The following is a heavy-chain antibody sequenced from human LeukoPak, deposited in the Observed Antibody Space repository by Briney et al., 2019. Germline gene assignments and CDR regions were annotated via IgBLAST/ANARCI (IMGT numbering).Heavy chain of an antibody. V-gene: IGHV3-23*01. CDR3: ATGYSDSLRSPLDS. CDR1: GLTFNNYA. CDR2: ISGRGGNT. J-gene: IGHJ5*01. Sequence: GGSLRLSCAASGLTFNNYALTWIRQAPGKGLEWVSSISGRGGNTYYADSVNGRFTISRDDSKNTLFLQMNSLRAEDTAVYYCATGYSDSLRSPLDSWGQGTLVTVSS. D-gene: IGHD3-22*01.